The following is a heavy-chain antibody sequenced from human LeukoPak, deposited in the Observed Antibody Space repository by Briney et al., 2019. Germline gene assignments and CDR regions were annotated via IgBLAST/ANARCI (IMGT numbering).Heavy chain of an antibody. CDR2: MRSDGTTK. V-gene: IGHV3-30*02. J-gene: IGHJ5*02. D-gene: IGHD3-16*01. Sequence: GGSLRLSCVASGFSLTTYGILWVRQAPGKGLQWVAFMRSDGTTKYYSDSVEGRFTISRDNSKSTLYLLMNSLSAEDTGIYYCAKDQPIKGGFDPWGQGTPVTVSS. CDR3: AKDQPIKGGFDP. CDR1: GFSLTTYG.